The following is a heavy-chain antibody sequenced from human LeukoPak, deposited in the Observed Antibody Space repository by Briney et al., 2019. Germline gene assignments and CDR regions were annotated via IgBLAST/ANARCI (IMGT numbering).Heavy chain of an antibody. J-gene: IGHJ4*02. CDR2: INPNSGGT. Sequence: AASVKVSCKASGYTFSGYYMHWVRQAPGQGLEWMGWINPNSGGTNYAQKFQGRVTMTRDTSISTAYMELSRLRSDDTAVYYCASSREGYYLAYDYWGQGTLVTVSS. V-gene: IGHV1-2*02. CDR3: ASSREGYYLAYDY. D-gene: IGHD3-22*01. CDR1: GYTFSGYY.